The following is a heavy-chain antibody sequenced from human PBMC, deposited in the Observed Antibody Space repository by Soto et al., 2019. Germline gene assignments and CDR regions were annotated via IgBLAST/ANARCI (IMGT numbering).Heavy chain of an antibody. V-gene: IGHV1-18*01. CDR1: GYTFTSYG. CDR2: ISAYNGNT. Sequence: GASVKVSCKGSGYTFTSYGISWVRQAPGQGLEWMGWISAYNGNTNYAQKLQGRVTMTTATSTNTAYMELRRLRSDDTAVYYCPRDRITIFDRDEMDVWGQGTTVTVSS. J-gene: IGHJ6*02. D-gene: IGHD3-3*01. CDR3: PRDRITIFDRDEMDV.